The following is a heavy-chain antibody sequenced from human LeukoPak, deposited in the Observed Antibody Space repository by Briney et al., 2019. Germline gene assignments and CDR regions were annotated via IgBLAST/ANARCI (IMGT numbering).Heavy chain of an antibody. D-gene: IGHD3-22*01. J-gene: IGHJ4*02. CDR3: ARGDYYDSSGYLDY. V-gene: IGHV1-18*01. CDR1: GGTFGTYA. Sequence: ASVKVSCKASGGTFGTYAINWVRQAPGQGLEWMGWISAYNGNTNYAQKLQGRVTMTTDTSTSTAYMELRSLRSDDTAVYYCARGDYYDSSGYLDYWGQGTLVTVSS. CDR2: ISAYNGNT.